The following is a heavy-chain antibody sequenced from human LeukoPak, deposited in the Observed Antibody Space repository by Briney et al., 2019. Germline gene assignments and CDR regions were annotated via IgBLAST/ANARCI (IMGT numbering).Heavy chain of an antibody. Sequence: SETLSLTCAVSGGSISSGDYSWSWIRQPPEKGLEWIGYIFQSGSTYYNPSLKSRVTISVDRSKNQFSLKLSSVTAADTAVYYCARVGSDWNDVRYNWFDPWGQGTLVTVSS. CDR1: GGSISSGDYS. V-gene: IGHV4-30-2*01. D-gene: IGHD1-1*01. CDR2: IFQSGST. J-gene: IGHJ5*02. CDR3: ARVGSDWNDVRYNWFDP.